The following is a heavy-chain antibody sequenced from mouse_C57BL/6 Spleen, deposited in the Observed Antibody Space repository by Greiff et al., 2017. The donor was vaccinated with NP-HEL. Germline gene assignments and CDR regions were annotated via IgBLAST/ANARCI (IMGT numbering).Heavy chain of an antibody. D-gene: IGHD1-1*01. CDR3: AREGTTVVASYYFDY. CDR2: ISYDGSN. V-gene: IGHV3-6*01. Sequence: EVQLQQSGPGLVKPSQSLSLTCSVTGYSITSGYYWNWIRQFPGNKLEWMGYISYDGSNNYNPSLKNRISITRDTSKNQFFLKLNSVTTEDTATYYCAREGTTVVASYYFDYWGQGTTLTVSS. J-gene: IGHJ2*01. CDR1: GYSITSGYY.